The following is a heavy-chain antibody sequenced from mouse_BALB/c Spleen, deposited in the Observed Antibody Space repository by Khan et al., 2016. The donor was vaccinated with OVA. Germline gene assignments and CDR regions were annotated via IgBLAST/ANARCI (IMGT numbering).Heavy chain of an antibody. J-gene: IGHJ4*01. V-gene: IGHV9-4*02. Sequence: QIQLVQSGPELKKPGETVRISCKASGYTFTTAGIQWVQKMPGKGLKWIGWINTHSGVPKYAEDFKGRFAFSLDISVSTAYLQRTNHKKEDTATYFCARGGAAYYRNDGGAMEYWGQGTTLTVSS. CDR2: INTHSGVP. CDR1: GYTFTTAG. CDR3: ARGGAAYYRNDGGAMEY. D-gene: IGHD2-14*01.